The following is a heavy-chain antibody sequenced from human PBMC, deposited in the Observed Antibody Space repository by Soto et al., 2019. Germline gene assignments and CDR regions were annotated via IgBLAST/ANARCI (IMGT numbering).Heavy chain of an antibody. CDR3: AMTVVVVANWFDP. D-gene: IGHD2-15*01. CDR1: GGSISSSSYY. J-gene: IGHJ5*02. Sequence: QLQLQESGPGLVKHSETLSLTCTVSGGSISSSSYYWGWIRQPPGKGLEWIGSIYYSGSTYYNPSLKRRVTISVYTSKNQFSLKRSSVTDADTAVYYCAMTVVVVANWFDPWGQGTLVTFSS. V-gene: IGHV4-39*01. CDR2: IYYSGST.